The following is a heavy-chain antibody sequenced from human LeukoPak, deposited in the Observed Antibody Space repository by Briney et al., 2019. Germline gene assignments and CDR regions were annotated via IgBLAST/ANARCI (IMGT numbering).Heavy chain of an antibody. CDR3: ARGGPTVTTPYYFDY. Sequence: GGSLRLSWAASGFTFSSYGMHWVRQAPGKGLEWVAVIWYDGSNKYYADSVKGRFTISRDNSKNTLYLQMNSLRAEDTAVYYCARGGPTVTTPYYFDYWGQGPLVTVSS. D-gene: IGHD4-11*01. CDR2: IWYDGSNK. CDR1: GFTFSSYG. V-gene: IGHV3-33*01. J-gene: IGHJ4*02.